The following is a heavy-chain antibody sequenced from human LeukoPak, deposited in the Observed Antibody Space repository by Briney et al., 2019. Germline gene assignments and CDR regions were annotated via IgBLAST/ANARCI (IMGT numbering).Heavy chain of an antibody. V-gene: IGHV4-59*01. D-gene: IGHD6-6*01. CDR1: GGSIRSYY. J-gene: IGHJ4*02. CDR3: ARGYSSSSEPFDY. CDR2: IYYSGST. Sequence: PSETLSLTCTVSGGSIRSYYWSWIRQPPGKGLEWIGYIYYSGSTNYNPSLKSRVTISVDTSNNQFSLKLSSVTAADTAVYCCARGYSSSSEPFDYWGQGTLVTVSS.